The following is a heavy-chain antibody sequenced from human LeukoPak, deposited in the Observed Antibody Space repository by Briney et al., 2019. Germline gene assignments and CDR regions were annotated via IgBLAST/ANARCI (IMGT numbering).Heavy chain of an antibody. CDR3: ARRRLDGWGSYRPGNFDY. J-gene: IGHJ4*02. Sequence: SETLSLTCTVSGGSISSSSYYWGWIRQLPGKGLEWIGSIYYSGSTYYNPSLKSRVTISVDTSKNQFSLKLSSVTAADTAVYYCARRRLDGWGSYRPGNFDYWGQGTLVTVSS. V-gene: IGHV4-39*01. CDR2: IYYSGST. D-gene: IGHD3-10*01. CDR1: GGSISSSSYY.